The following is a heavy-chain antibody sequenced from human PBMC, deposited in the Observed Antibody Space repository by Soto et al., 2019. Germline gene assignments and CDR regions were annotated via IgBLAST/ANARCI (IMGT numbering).Heavy chain of an antibody. CDR3: AREYGGSRVSDY. Sequence: QVQLVQSGAEVNKPGASVKVSCKASGYTFTDYFIHWVRQAPGQGLEWMGILNPSADSTNYAQKFRGRVTVTRDTSTSTVYMELRRLRSEDTAVYYGAREYGGSRVSDYWGQGTLVTVSS. J-gene: IGHJ4*02. D-gene: IGHD1-26*01. V-gene: IGHV1-46*01. CDR1: GYTFTDYF. CDR2: LNPSADST.